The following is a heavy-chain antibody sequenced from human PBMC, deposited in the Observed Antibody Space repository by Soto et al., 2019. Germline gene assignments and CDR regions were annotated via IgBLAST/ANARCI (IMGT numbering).Heavy chain of an antibody. CDR3: ARGYYYDSSGYPTSHFDY. V-gene: IGHV3-74*01. D-gene: IGHD3-22*01. CDR2: INSDGSST. J-gene: IGHJ4*02. Sequence: XGSLRLSCAASGFTFSSYWMHWVRQAPGKGLVWVSRINSDGSSTSYADSVKGRFTISRDNAENTLYLQMNSLRAEDTAVYYCARGYYYDSSGYPTSHFDYWGQGTLVTVSS. CDR1: GFTFSSYW.